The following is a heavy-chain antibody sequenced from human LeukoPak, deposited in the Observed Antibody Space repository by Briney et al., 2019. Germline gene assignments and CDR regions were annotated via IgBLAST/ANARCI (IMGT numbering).Heavy chain of an antibody. Sequence: GESLKISCKGSGYSFTSYWIGWVRQMPGKGLEWMGIIYPGDSDTRYSPSFQGQVTISADKSISTAYLQWSSLKASDTAMYNCARLGITMVRGVFGPFDPWGQGTLVTVSS. V-gene: IGHV5-51*01. CDR1: GYSFTSYW. J-gene: IGHJ5*02. CDR2: IYPGDSDT. D-gene: IGHD3-10*01. CDR3: ARLGITMVRGVFGPFDP.